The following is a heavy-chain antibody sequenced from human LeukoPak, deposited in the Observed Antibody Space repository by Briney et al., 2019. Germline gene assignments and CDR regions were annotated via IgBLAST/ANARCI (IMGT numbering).Heavy chain of an antibody. CDR1: GYTFTGYY. D-gene: IGHD3-10*01. CDR3: ARPVYYYGSGSTLFDY. Sequence: ASVKVSCKASGYTFTGYYMHWVRQAPGQGLEWMGWINPNSGGTNYAQKFQGRVTMTRDTSISTAYMELGRLRSDDTAVYYCARPVYYYGSGSTLFDYWGQGTLVTVSS. CDR2: INPNSGGT. V-gene: IGHV1-2*02. J-gene: IGHJ4*02.